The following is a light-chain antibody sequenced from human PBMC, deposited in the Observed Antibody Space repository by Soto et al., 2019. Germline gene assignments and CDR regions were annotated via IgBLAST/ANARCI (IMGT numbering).Light chain of an antibody. V-gene: IGKV3-20*01. CDR1: QSVTSNF. CDR2: GAS. Sequence: DIVLTQSPGTLSSSPGERATLSCRASQSVTSNFLAWYQQKPGRAPRLLIYGASSRAAAIPDRFSGSGSGTDFTLTMSRLEPEDFALYYCQQYGRSPTFGQGTKVEMK. CDR3: QQYGRSPT. J-gene: IGKJ1*01.